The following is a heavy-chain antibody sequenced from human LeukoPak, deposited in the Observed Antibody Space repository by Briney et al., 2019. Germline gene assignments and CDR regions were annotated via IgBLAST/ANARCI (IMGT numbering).Heavy chain of an antibody. Sequence: GGSQRLSCAASGFTFSSYAMSWVRQAPGKGLEWVSAISGSGGSTYHADSVKGRFTISRDNSKNTLYLQMNSLRAEDTAVYYCAKDLVDFWSGPFDYWGQGTLVTVSS. CDR3: AKDLVDFWSGPFDY. D-gene: IGHD3-3*01. J-gene: IGHJ4*02. CDR2: ISGSGGST. V-gene: IGHV3-23*01. CDR1: GFTFSSYA.